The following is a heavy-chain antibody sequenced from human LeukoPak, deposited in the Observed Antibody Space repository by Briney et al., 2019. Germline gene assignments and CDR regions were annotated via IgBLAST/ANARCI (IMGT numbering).Heavy chain of an antibody. D-gene: IGHD6-13*01. J-gene: IGHJ3*02. CDR2: ISAYNGNT. Sequence: ASVKVSCKASGYTFTSYGISWVRQAPGQGLEWMGWISAYNGNTNYAQKLQGRVTMTTDTSTSTAYMELRSLRSDDTAVYYCARDTRVIIAAAGDAFDIWGQGTMVTVSS. CDR1: GYTFTSYG. CDR3: ARDTRVIIAAAGDAFDI. V-gene: IGHV1-18*01.